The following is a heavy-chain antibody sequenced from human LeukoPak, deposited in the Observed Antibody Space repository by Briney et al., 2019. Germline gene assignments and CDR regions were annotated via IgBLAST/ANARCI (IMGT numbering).Heavy chain of an antibody. CDR1: GFTFSSYW. V-gene: IGHV3-7*01. CDR2: IKQDGSEK. J-gene: IGHJ5*02. CDR3: ARDPGWGTANNWFDP. D-gene: IGHD2-8*02. Sequence: GGSLRLSCAASGFTFSSYWMSWVRQAPGKGLEWVANIKQDGSEKYYVDSVKGRFTISRDNAKNSLYLQMNSLRAEDTAVYHCARDPGWGTANNWFDPWGQGTLVIVSS.